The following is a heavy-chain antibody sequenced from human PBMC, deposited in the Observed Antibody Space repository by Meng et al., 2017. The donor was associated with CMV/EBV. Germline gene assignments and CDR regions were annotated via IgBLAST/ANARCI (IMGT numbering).Heavy chain of an antibody. CDR1: GYTFTGYY. CDR3: ARGYCTNGVCYREPYYGMDV. V-gene: IGHV1-46*01. J-gene: IGHJ6*02. Sequence: ASVKVSCKASGYTFTGYYMHWVRQAPGQGLEWMGIINPSGGSTSYAQKFQGRVTMTRDTSTSTVYMELSSLRSEDTAVYYCARGYCTNGVCYREPYYGMDVWGQGTTVTVSS. D-gene: IGHD2-8*01. CDR2: INPSGGST.